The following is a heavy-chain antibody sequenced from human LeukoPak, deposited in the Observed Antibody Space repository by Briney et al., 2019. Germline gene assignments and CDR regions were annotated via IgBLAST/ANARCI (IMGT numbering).Heavy chain of an antibody. J-gene: IGHJ6*02. D-gene: IGHD4-17*01. Sequence: GGSLSLSCAASGFXFSSYNFNWVRQAPGKGLEWVSYISSSSSYIYYTDSVKRRFTISRDNAKNSLYLQMNSLRAGDTAVYYCARITVTSRGYYYGMDVWGQGTTVTVSS. V-gene: IGHV3-21*05. CDR3: ARITVTSRGYYYGMDV. CDR2: ISSSSSYI. CDR1: GFXFSSYN.